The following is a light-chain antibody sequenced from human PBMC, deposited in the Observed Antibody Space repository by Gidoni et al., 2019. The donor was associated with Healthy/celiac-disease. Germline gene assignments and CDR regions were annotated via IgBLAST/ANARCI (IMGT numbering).Light chain of an antibody. CDR2: DAS. CDR3: QQRSNWPPELT. J-gene: IGKJ4*01. V-gene: IGKV3-11*01. CDR1: QSVSSY. Sequence: ELVLTQSPATLSLSPGERATLSCNASQSVSSYLAWYQQKPGQAPRLHIYDASNRATGIPARFSGSGSGTDFTLTISILEPEDVAVYYCQQRSNWPPELTFXGXTKVEIK.